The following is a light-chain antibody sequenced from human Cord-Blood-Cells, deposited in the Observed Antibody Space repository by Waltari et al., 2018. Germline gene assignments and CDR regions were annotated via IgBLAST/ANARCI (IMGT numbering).Light chain of an antibody. Sequence: QSALTQPASVSGSPGQSITISCTGTSSDVGGYNSVSWYQQHPGKAPNLMIYEVSDRPSGVSKRFSGSKSGNTASLTISGLQAEDEADYYCSSYTSSSTYVFGTGTKVTVL. CDR1: SSDVGGYNS. CDR3: SSYTSSSTYV. CDR2: EVS. V-gene: IGLV2-14*01. J-gene: IGLJ1*01.